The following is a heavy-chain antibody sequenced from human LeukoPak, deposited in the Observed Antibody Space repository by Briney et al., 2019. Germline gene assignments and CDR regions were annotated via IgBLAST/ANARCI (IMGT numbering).Heavy chain of an antibody. J-gene: IGHJ6*03. CDR1: GGTFSSYD. D-gene: IGHD3-10*01. CDR2: IMPMFGKA. CDR3: ARGRSNYYGSGSYLSYHYYYMDV. Sequence: SVKVSCKASGGTFSSYDISWVRQAPGQGLEWMGGIMPMFGKANYAQKFQGRVTTTADKATSTAYMELSSLRSEDTAVYYCARGRSNYYGSGSYLSYHYYYMDVWGKGTTVTISS. V-gene: IGHV1-69*06.